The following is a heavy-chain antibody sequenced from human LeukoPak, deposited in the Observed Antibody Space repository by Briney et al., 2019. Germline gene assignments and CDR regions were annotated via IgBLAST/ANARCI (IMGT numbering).Heavy chain of an antibody. CDR2: IHPHGREQ. J-gene: IGHJ5*02. CDR1: GFTFNTYG. CDR3: ASQSYARFDP. V-gene: IGHV3-7*01. D-gene: IGHD3-16*01. Sequence: GGSLRLSRAASGFTFNTYGMNWVRQAPGKGLEWVGNIHPHGREQYPVDSVKGRFTISRDNARNSLFLQMNSLRVEDTAVYYCASQSYARFDPWGQGTLVTVSS.